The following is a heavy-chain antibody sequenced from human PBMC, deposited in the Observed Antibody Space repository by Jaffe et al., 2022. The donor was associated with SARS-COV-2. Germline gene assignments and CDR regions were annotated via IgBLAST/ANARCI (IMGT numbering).Heavy chain of an antibody. D-gene: IGHD2-15*01. V-gene: IGHV4-39*01. CDR1: GGSISSSNTYY. J-gene: IGHJ4*02. CDR2: IYYSGDT. Sequence: QLQLQESGPGLVKPSETLSLTCTVSGGSISSSNTYYWGWIRQPPGKGLEWIGSIYYSGDTYYNPSLKSRITVSLDTSKNQFSLKLSSVTAADTAVYYCARQGGLLARRPFYWGQGILVTVSS. CDR3: ARQGGLLARRPFY.